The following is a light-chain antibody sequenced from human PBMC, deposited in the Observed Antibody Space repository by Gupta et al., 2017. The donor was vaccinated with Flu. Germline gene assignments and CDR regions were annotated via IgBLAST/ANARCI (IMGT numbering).Light chain of an antibody. Sequence: EIVLTQSPAILSLSPGEGASLSCGASQSVSSNFLAWYQHKPGLAPRLLIYDGSKRAAGIPDRFSGSGSGTDFTPTISRLEPEDFAVYYCQQYGNSYSVTFGQGTKLEI. J-gene: IGKJ2*01. CDR3: QQYGNSYSVT. CDR2: DGS. V-gene: IGKV3D-20*01. CDR1: QSVSSNF.